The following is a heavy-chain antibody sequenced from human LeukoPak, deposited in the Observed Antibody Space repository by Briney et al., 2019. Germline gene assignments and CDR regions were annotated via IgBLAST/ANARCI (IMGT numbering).Heavy chain of an antibody. V-gene: IGHV1-24*01. Sequence: ASVKVSCKVSGYTLTELSMHWVRQAPGKGLERMGGFDPEDGETIYAQKFQGRVTMTEDTSTDTAYMELSSLRSEDTAVYYCATGEQQWLPGNFDYWGQGTLVTVSS. CDR1: GYTLTELS. D-gene: IGHD6-19*01. J-gene: IGHJ4*02. CDR3: ATGEQQWLPGNFDY. CDR2: FDPEDGET.